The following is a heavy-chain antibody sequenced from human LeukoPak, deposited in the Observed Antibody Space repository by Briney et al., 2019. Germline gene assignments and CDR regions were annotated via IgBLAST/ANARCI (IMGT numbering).Heavy chain of an antibody. J-gene: IGHJ5*02. Sequence: SETLSLTCTVSGGSISSYYWSWIRQPPGKGLEWIGYIYHRGSANYNPSLKSRVTISLDTSKNQFSLKLSSVTAADTAVYYCARAVVVVPAAMRGGWFDPWGQGTLVTVSS. CDR1: GGSISSYY. CDR2: IYHRGSA. V-gene: IGHV4-59*12. D-gene: IGHD2-2*01. CDR3: ARAVVVVPAAMRGGWFDP.